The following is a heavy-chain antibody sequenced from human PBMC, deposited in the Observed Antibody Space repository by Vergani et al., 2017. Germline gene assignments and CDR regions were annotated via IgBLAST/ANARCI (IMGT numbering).Heavy chain of an antibody. J-gene: IGHJ4*02. CDR1: GFTFSSYS. D-gene: IGHD6-19*01. Sequence: EVQLVESGGGLVKPGGSLRLSCAASGFTFSSYSMNWVRQAPGKGLEWVSSISSSSSYIYYADSVKGRFTISRDNAKNSLYLQMNSLRAEDTALYYCAKDRSGWYSFFDYWGQGTLVTVSS. CDR2: ISSSSSYI. V-gene: IGHV3-21*04. CDR3: AKDRSGWYSFFDY.